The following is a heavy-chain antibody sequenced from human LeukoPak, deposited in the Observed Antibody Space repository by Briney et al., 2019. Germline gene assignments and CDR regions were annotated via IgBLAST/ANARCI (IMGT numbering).Heavy chain of an antibody. CDR2: VTGNGDHT. V-gene: IGHV3-23*01. CDR1: GFTFSNYA. CDR3: ARGPGAFDI. J-gene: IGHJ3*02. Sequence: GGSLRLSCAASGFTFSNYAMSWVRQAPGKGLEWVSTVTGNGDHTYYADSVKGRFTISRDNSKNTLYLQVSSLRAEDTAVYYCARGPGAFDIWGQGTMVTVSS.